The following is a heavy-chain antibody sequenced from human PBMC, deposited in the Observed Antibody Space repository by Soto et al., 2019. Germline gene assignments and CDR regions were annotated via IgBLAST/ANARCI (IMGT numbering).Heavy chain of an antibody. D-gene: IGHD5-12*01. V-gene: IGHV3-72*01. CDR2: TRKKTNSYSK. J-gene: IGHJ4*02. CDR3: TKVGSGFNYDD. Sequence: PGGSLRLSCAASGFTFSDHYMDWVRQALGKGLEWVGRTRKKTNSYSKEYAASVKGRITISGDDSKNSLYLQMNSLKTEDAAVYYCTKVGSGFNYDDWGQGTLVTVCS. CDR1: GFTFSDHY.